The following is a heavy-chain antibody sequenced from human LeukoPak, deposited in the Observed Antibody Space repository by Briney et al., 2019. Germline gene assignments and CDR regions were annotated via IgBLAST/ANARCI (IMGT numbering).Heavy chain of an antibody. J-gene: IGHJ5*02. CDR3: ARDNGEWRLNWFDH. CDR2: ISYDGSNK. D-gene: IGHD2-8*01. Sequence: GGSLRLSCAASGVTFSSYAMHWVRQAPGKGLEWVAVISYDGSNKYYADSVKGRFTISRDNSKNTLYLQMNSLRAEDTAVYYCARDNGEWRLNWFDHWGQGTLVTVSS. V-gene: IGHV3-30-3*01. CDR1: GVTFSSYA.